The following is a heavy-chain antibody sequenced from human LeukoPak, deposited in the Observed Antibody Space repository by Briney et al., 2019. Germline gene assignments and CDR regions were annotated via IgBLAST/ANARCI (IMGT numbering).Heavy chain of an antibody. D-gene: IGHD4-17*01. J-gene: IGHJ4*02. V-gene: IGHV4-34*01. CDR3: ARDGAYEYGDYWLDY. Sequence: SETLSLTCAVYGGSFSNYYWSWIRQPPGKGLEWIGEINHGGTTKYNPSLKSRVTMSLDTSKNQFSLKLRSVTAADTAVYYCARDGAYEYGDYWLDYWGQGTLVTVSS. CDR2: INHGGTT. CDR1: GGSFSNYY.